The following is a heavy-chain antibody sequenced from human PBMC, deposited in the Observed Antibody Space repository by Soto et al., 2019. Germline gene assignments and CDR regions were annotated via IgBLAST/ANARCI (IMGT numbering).Heavy chain of an antibody. CDR2: IIPIFGTA. V-gene: IGHV1-69*13. D-gene: IGHD3-22*01. Sequence: GASVKVSCKASGGTFSSYAISWLRQSPGQGLEWMGGIIPIFGTANYAQKFQGRVTITADESTSTAYMELSSLRSEDTAVYYCASSRTSITMIVVVPRDFDYWGQGTLVTVSS. J-gene: IGHJ4*02. CDR3: ASSRTSITMIVVVPRDFDY. CDR1: GGTFSSYA.